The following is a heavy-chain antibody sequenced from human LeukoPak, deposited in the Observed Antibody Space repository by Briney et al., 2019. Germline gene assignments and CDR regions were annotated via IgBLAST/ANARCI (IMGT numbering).Heavy chain of an antibody. D-gene: IGHD5-24*01. Sequence: GGSLRLSCAASGFTFSSYAMHWVRQAPGKGLEWVAVISYDGSNKYYADSVKGRFTISRDNSKNTLYLQMNSLRAEDTAVYYCARVRDGYNQYYFDYWGQGTLVTVSS. CDR3: ARVRDGYNQYYFDY. V-gene: IGHV3-30-3*01. J-gene: IGHJ4*02. CDR2: ISYDGSNK. CDR1: GFTFSSYA.